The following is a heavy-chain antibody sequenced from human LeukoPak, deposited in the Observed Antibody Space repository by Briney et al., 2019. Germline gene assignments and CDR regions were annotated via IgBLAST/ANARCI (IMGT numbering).Heavy chain of an antibody. CDR2: ISYDGSNK. J-gene: IGHJ3*02. V-gene: IGHV3-30*18. CDR3: AKDRLGGSDYLGAFDI. Sequence: GWSLRLSCAASGFTFSGYGMHWVRQAPGKGLEWVAVISYDGSNKYYADSVKGRFTISRDNSKNTLYLQMNSLRAEDTAVYYCAKDRLGGSDYLGAFDIWGQGTMVTVSS. D-gene: IGHD1-26*01. CDR1: GFTFSGYG.